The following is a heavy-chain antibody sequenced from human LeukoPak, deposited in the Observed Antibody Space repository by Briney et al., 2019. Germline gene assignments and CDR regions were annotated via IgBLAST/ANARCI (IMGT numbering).Heavy chain of an antibody. CDR3: AKDLLEQTCLSSTSCYAYYYYGMDV. J-gene: IGHJ6*02. Sequence: PGGSLRLSCAASGFTFSSYGMHWVRQAPGKGLEWVAFIRYDGSNKYYADSVKGRFTISRDNSKNTLYLQMNSLRAEDTAVYYCAKDLLEQTCLSSTSCYAYYYYGMDVWGQGTAVTVSS. CDR2: IRYDGSNK. V-gene: IGHV3-30*02. D-gene: IGHD2-2*01. CDR1: GFTFSSYG.